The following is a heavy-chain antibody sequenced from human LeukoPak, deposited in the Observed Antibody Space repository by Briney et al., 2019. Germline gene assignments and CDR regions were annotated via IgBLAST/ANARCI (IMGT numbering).Heavy chain of an antibody. CDR2: IYHSGST. CDR3: ARQATAFDY. Sequence: PSETLSLTCAVSGYSLSSGYYWGWIRQPPGKGLEWIGSIYHSGSTYYNPSLKSRVTISVDTSKNQFSLKLSSVTAADTAVYFCARQATAFDYWGQGTLVTVSS. J-gene: IGHJ4*02. V-gene: IGHV4-38-2*01. CDR1: GYSLSSGYY.